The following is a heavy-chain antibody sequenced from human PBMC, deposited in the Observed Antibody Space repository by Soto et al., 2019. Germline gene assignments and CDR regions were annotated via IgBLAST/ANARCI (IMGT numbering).Heavy chain of an antibody. CDR1: GYTFTSYG. D-gene: IGHD3-10*01. CDR3: ARDQYYYGSGSYTLDP. CDR2: ISAYNGNT. Sequence: QVQLVQSGAEVKKPGASVKVSCKASGYTFTSYGITWVRQAPGQGLEWMGWISAYNGNTNYAQRLQGRVTMTTDTSTSTAYMELRSLRSDDTAVYYCARDQYYYGSGSYTLDPWGQGTLVTVSS. V-gene: IGHV1-18*01. J-gene: IGHJ5*02.